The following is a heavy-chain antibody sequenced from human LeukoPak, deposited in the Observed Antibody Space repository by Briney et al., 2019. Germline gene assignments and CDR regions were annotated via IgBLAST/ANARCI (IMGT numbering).Heavy chain of an antibody. D-gene: IGHD2-15*01. CDR3: ARTGYCSGGSCYPDY. V-gene: IGHV4-39*07. J-gene: IGHJ4*02. Sequence: SETLSLTCTVSGGSISSSSYYWGWIRQPPGKGLEWIGSIYYSGSTYYNPSLKSRVTISVDTSKNQFSLKLSSVTAADTAVYYCARTGYCSGGSCYPDYWGQGTLVTVSS. CDR2: IYYSGST. CDR1: GGSISSSSYY.